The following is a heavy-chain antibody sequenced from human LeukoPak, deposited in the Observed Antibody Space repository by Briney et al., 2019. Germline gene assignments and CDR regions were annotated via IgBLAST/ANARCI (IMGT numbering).Heavy chain of an antibody. J-gene: IGHJ6*02. CDR1: GFTFSDSW. CDR2: INTYGTA. CDR3: EGRRLYYYDGMDV. Sequence: GGSLRLSCAASGFTFSDSWMYWVRQAPGKGLLWIANINTYGTATYADSVKGRFTISRDNSKNTLYLQMNSLRAEDTAVYYCEGRRLYYYDGMDVWGQGTTVTVS. D-gene: IGHD1-26*01. V-gene: IGHV3-74*03.